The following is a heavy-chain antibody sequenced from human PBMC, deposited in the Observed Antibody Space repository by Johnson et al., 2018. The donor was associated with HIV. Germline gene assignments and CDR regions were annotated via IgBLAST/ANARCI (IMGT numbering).Heavy chain of an antibody. Sequence: QVKLVESGGGVVQPGRSLRLSCAASGFSFSNYAMDWVRQAPGKGLEWVAVISSDGSNKYYADSVKGRFTISRDNSKNTLYLQMNSLRSDDTAVYYCARPRIEVLPAGAFDIWGPGTMVTVSS. CDR1: GFSFSNYA. J-gene: IGHJ3*02. CDR2: ISSDGSNK. D-gene: IGHD2-2*01. V-gene: IGHV3-30*04. CDR3: ARPRIEVLPAGAFDI.